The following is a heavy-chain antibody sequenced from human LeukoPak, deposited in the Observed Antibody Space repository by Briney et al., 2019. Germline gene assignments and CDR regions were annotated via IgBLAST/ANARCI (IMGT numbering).Heavy chain of an antibody. CDR1: GGSISSYY. Sequence: PSETLSLTCTVSGGSISSYYWSWIRQPAGKGLEWVGEINHSGDTNYNPSLKSRVTISVDTSKNQFSLKLSSVTAADTAVYYCARGDYYGSGSYLFVYWGQGTLVTVSS. CDR2: INHSGDT. D-gene: IGHD3-10*01. CDR3: ARGDYYGSGSYLFVY. V-gene: IGHV4-59*01. J-gene: IGHJ4*02.